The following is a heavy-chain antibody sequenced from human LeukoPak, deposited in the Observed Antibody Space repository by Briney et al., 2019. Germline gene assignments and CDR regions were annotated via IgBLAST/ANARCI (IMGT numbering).Heavy chain of an antibody. CDR2: FDPEDGET. D-gene: IGHD2-15*01. CDR3: ATDGYCSGGSCYRSYYCGMDV. CDR1: GYTLTELS. J-gene: IGHJ6*04. Sequence: ASVKVSCKVSGYTLTELSMHWVRQAPGKGLEWMGGFDPEDGETIYAQKFQGRVTMTEDTSTDTAYMELSSLRSEDTAAYYCATDGYCSGGSCYRSYYCGMDVWGKGTTVTVSS. V-gene: IGHV1-24*01.